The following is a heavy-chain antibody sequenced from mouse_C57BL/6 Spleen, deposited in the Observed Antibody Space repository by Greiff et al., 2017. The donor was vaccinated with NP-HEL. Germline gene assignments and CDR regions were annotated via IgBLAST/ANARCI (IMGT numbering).Heavy chain of an antibody. CDR3: ARGGGTTVVDYFDY. V-gene: IGHV1-69*01. J-gene: IGHJ2*01. Sequence: VQLQQSGAELVMPGASVKLSCKASGYTFTSYWMHWVKQRPGQGLEWIGEIDPSDSYTNYNQKFKGKSTLTVDKSSSTAYMQLSSLTSEDSAVYYCARGGGTTVVDYFDYWGQGTTLTVSS. D-gene: IGHD1-1*01. CDR2: IDPSDSYT. CDR1: GYTFTSYW.